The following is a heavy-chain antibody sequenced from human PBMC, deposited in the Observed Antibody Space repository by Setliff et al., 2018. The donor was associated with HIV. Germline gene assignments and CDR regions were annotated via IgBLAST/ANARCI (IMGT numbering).Heavy chain of an antibody. J-gene: IGHJ4*02. CDR3: ARVSHYYGAGRHDLGW. Sequence: ASVKVSCKASGYTFTNYDINWVRQATGQGLEWMGWMNPNSGNTGYAQNFQSRITMTTNTSISTAYMELSSLRSDDTAVYYCARVSHYYGAGRHDLGWWGQGTLVTVSS. CDR2: MNPNSGNT. D-gene: IGHD3-10*01. CDR1: GYTFTNYD. V-gene: IGHV1-8*02.